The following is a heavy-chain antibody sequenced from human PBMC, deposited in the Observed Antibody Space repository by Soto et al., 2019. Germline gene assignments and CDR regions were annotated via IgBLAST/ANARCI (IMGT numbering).Heavy chain of an antibody. D-gene: IGHD3-22*01. V-gene: IGHV4-59*01. J-gene: IGHJ3*02. CDR3: ARTDYYYDVSGYAPDAFDI. Sequence: TSETLSLTCTVSGGSISSYYWSWIRQPPGKGLEWIGYIYYSGSTNYNPSLKSRVTISVDTSKNQFSLRLSSVTAADTAVYYCARTDYYYDVSGYAPDAFDIWGQGTMVTV. CDR1: GGSISSYY. CDR2: IYYSGST.